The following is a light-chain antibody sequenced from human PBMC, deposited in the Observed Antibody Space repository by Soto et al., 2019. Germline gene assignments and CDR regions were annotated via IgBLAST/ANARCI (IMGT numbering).Light chain of an antibody. Sequence: IPLTQSPSALSASVGDRVTITCRASQSINYYLNWYQHKPAKAPKVLIYAASTLQSGFSSRFSGSGSGTEFTLTISSLQPEDFATYYCQHSYSAPATFGQGTKLEIK. V-gene: IGKV1-39*01. CDR2: AAS. J-gene: IGKJ2*01. CDR1: QSINYY. CDR3: QHSYSAPAT.